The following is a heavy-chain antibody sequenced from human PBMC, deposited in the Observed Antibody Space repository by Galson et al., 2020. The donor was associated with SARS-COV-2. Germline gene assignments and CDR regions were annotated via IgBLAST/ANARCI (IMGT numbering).Heavy chain of an antibody. D-gene: IGHD3-3*01. V-gene: IGHV1-2*02. J-gene: IGHJ6*02. CDR3: ARLSYYDVLSCYVVDV. CDR1: GYTFTDYY. CDR2: INPKSGGT. Sequence: ASVKVSCKASGYTFTDYYIHWVRQAPGQGLEWMGWINPKSGGTNYAQKFEGRVTMTRDTSITTAYMELSRLRADDTAVYYCARLSYYDVLSCYVVDVWGQGTMVTVSS.